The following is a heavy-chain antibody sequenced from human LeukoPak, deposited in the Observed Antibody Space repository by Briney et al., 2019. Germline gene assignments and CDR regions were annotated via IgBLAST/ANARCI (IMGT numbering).Heavy chain of an antibody. CDR3: VKGNTDYGGKMVLAS. V-gene: IGHV3-64D*06. CDR2: ISSNGGST. Sequence: GGSLRVSCSASGFTFSSYAMHWVRQAPGKGPEYVSAISSNGGSTYYADSVKGRFTISRDNSKNTLYLQMSSLRAEDTAVHYCVKGNTDYGGKMVLASWGQGALVTVSS. CDR1: GFTFSSYA. D-gene: IGHD4-23*01. J-gene: IGHJ5*02.